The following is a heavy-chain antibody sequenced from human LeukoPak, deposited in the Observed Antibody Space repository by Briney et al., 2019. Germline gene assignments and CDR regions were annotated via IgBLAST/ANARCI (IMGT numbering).Heavy chain of an antibody. CDR2: ISYDGSNK. J-gene: IGHJ4*02. D-gene: IGHD1-26*01. CDR3: ARGYSGSSPPPFDY. V-gene: IGHV3-30-3*01. Sequence: PGGSLRLSCAASGFTFSSYAMHWVRQAPGKGLEWVAVISYDGSNKYYADSVKGRFTISRDNSKNTLYLQMNSLRAEDTAVYYCARGYSGSSPPPFDYWGQGTLVTVSS. CDR1: GFTFSSYA.